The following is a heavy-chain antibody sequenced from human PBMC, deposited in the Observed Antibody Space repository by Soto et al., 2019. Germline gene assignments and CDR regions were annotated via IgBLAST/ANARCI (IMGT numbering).Heavy chain of an antibody. D-gene: IGHD2-2*01. Sequence: GXSVKVSCKASGYTFTSYGISWVRQAPGQGLEWMGWISAYNGNTNYAQKFQGRVTITADKSTSTAYMELSSLRSEDTAVYYCARDLGIVVVPAPYYYGMDVWGQGTTVTVSS. CDR3: ARDLGIVVVPAPYYYGMDV. CDR2: ISAYNGNT. J-gene: IGHJ6*02. V-gene: IGHV1-18*01. CDR1: GYTFTSYG.